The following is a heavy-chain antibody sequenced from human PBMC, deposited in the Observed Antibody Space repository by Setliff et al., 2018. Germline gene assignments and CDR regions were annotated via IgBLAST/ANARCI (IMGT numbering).Heavy chain of an antibody. CDR1: GDSFSGYF. J-gene: IGHJ5*02. CDR2: IDQSGST. Sequence: SETLSLTCAVYGDSFSGYFWTWIRQPPGKGLEWFGDIDQSGSTNYNPSLKSRLTISVDTSKNQFSLSLSSVTAADTAVYYCAGGAFGSRWYVRPWFDPWGQGTLVTVSS. V-gene: IGHV4-34*01. D-gene: IGHD6-13*01. CDR3: AGGAFGSRWYVRPWFDP.